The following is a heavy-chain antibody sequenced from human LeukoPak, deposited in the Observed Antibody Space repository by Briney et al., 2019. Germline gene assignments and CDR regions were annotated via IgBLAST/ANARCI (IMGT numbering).Heavy chain of an antibody. D-gene: IGHD3-16*02. CDR2: ISSSSSTI. CDR1: GFTFSSYS. J-gene: IGHJ4*02. V-gene: IGHV3-48*01. Sequence: PGGSLRLSCAASGFTFSSYSMNWVRQAPGKGLEWVSYISSSSSTIYYADSVKGRFTISRDNAKNSLYLQMNSLRAEDTAVYYCARGIGGVIVMPDYWGQGTLVTVSS. CDR3: ARGIGGVIVMPDY.